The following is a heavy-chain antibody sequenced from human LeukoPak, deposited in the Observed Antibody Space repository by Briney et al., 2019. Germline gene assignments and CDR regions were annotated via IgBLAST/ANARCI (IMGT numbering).Heavy chain of an antibody. J-gene: IGHJ4*02. CDR1: GGSISSGDYY. CDR2: IYYSGST. D-gene: IGHD4-17*01. V-gene: IGHV4-30-4*01. CDR3: ARGAGLRGFLFDY. Sequence: SETLSLTCTVSGGSISSGDYYWSWIRQPPGKGLERIGYIYYSGSTYYNPSLKSRVTISVDTSKNQFSLKLSSVTAADTAVYYCARGAGLRGFLFDYWGQGTLVTVSS.